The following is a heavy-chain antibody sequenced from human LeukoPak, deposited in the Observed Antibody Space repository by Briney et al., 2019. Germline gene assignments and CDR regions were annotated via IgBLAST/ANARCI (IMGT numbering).Heavy chain of an antibody. D-gene: IGHD3-10*01. CDR3: ARGGSSVGYYFDY. CDR2: IYSGGST. Sequence: PGGSLRLSCAASGFTVSSNDMSWVRQAPGKGLEWVSVIYSGGSTYHADSVRGRFTISRDNSKNMLYLQMNSLRAEDTAVYYCARGGSSVGYYFDYWGQGILVTVSS. CDR1: GFTVSSND. J-gene: IGHJ4*02. V-gene: IGHV3-66*01.